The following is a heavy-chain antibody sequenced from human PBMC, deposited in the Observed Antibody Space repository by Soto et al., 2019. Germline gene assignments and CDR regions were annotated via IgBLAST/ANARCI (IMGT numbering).Heavy chain of an antibody. CDR1: GFTFSNYA. CDR2: ITASGGST. Sequence: GGSLRLSCAASGFTFSNYAMSWVRQAPGKGLDWVSAITASGGSTYHADSVKGRFTISRDNSKNTLYLQMNSLRAEDTAVYYCAKGSAHGSPYYFDYWGQGTLVTVSS. V-gene: IGHV3-23*01. D-gene: IGHD6-25*01. J-gene: IGHJ4*02. CDR3: AKGSAHGSPYYFDY.